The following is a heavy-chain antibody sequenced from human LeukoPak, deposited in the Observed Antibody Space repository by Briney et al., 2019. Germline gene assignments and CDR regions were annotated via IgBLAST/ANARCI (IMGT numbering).Heavy chain of an antibody. Sequence: SETLSLTCAASGGSFSGYYWSWIRQPPGKGLEWIGEINNSGSTNYNQSLKSRVTISVDTSKNQFSLKLSSVTAADTAVYYCARVSGRVYDFWSGYYFDYWGQGTLVTVSS. D-gene: IGHD3-3*01. V-gene: IGHV4-34*01. CDR2: INNSGST. CDR1: GGSFSGYY. CDR3: ARVSGRVYDFWSGYYFDY. J-gene: IGHJ4*02.